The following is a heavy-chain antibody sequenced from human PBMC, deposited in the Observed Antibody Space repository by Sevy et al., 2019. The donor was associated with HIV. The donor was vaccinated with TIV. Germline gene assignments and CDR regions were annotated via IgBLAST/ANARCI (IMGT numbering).Heavy chain of an antibody. V-gene: IGHV3-23*01. J-gene: IGHJ3*02. CDR2: IFRSGGVT. CDR3: AGGRYDSSGSFAAFDI. Sequence: GGSLRLSCAASGFTFSNYAMNWVRQAPGKGLEWVSTIFRSGGVTYYADSVKGRSTVSRDNFKNTLNLQMHGLRAEDTAVSYCAGGRYDSSGSFAAFDIWGQGTMVTVSS. D-gene: IGHD3-22*01. CDR1: GFTFSNYA.